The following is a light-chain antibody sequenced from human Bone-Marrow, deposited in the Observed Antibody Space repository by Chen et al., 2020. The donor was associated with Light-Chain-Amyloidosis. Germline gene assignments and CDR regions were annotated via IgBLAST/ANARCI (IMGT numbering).Light chain of an antibody. V-gene: IGLV3-21*04. CDR1: DIGSKS. J-gene: IGLJ2*01. CDR2: YDT. CDR3: QVWDATTLHVV. Sequence: SFVLTQSPSVSMAPGQTASITCGGNDIGSKSVHWYQQRPGQAPVLVIYYDTDRPSGIPERFSGSNSGNTATLTISRVEAGDEADYYCQVWDATTLHVVFGGGTKLTVL.